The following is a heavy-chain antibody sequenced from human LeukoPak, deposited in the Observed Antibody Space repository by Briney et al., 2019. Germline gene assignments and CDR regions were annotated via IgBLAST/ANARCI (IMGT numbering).Heavy chain of an antibody. CDR2: VNAKGDVT. CDR3: VRAVGPFDY. Sequence: GGSLRLSCSASGFAFRNYGMAWVRQAPGKGLDFVSAVNAKGDVTFYADSVKGRFTMSRDNPKNTLYLQMNSLRAEDTAVYYCVRAVGPFDYWGQGTLVTVSS. D-gene: IGHD6-19*01. J-gene: IGHJ4*02. V-gene: IGHV3-23*01. CDR1: GFAFRNYG.